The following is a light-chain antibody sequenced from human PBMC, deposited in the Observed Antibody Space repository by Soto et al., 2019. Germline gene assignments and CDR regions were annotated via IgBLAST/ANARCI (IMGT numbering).Light chain of an antibody. CDR2: AAS. J-gene: IGKJ4*01. Sequence: TQLTLSPSSLSTSVGDRSTIACGASQDLDRWLAWHQQKPGEATKVLIFAASSLQSGLPSRFSGGGSGTDFSLTISSLQPEDFATYYCKQSRSFPLTFGGGTKVDIK. CDR1: QDLDRW. CDR3: KQSRSFPLT. V-gene: IGKV1-12*01.